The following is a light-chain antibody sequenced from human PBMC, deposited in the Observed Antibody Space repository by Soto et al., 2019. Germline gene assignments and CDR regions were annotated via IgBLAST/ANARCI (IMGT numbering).Light chain of an antibody. CDR1: QTLNNY. V-gene: IGKV1-39*01. CDR3: QPSLSPPLT. J-gene: IGKJ4*01. Sequence: DIQMTQSPSSVSASVGDRITITCRASQTLNNYLTWFQQKPGKAPKVLIYAASTLQSGVPSRFSGSGSGAEFTLTISSLQPEDFEPYYCQPSLSPPLTLGGGTKVDIK. CDR2: AAS.